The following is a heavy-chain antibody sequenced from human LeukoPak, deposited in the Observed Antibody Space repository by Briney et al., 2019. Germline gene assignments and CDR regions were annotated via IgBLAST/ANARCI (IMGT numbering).Heavy chain of an antibody. Sequence: PGGSLRLSCAASGFTFSSYAMSWVRQAPGKGLEWVSAISGSGDSTYYTDSVKGRFTISRDNSKNTLYLQMNSLRAEDTAVYYCAIAGGNTAHNHWGQGTLVTVSS. J-gene: IGHJ5*02. CDR3: AIAGGNTAHNH. D-gene: IGHD2-21*02. CDR1: GFTFSSYA. V-gene: IGHV3-23*01. CDR2: ISGSGDST.